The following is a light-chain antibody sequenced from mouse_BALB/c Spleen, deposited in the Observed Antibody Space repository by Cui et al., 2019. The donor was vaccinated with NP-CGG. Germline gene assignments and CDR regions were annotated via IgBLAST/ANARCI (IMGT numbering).Light chain of an antibody. CDR2: GTN. V-gene: IGLV1*01. Sequence: QAVVPQDSEFTTSPGETVTLTCRSSTGAVTTSNYANWVQEKPDHLFTGLIGGTNNRAPGVPARFSGSLIGDKAALTITGAQTEDVAIYFCALWYSNHWVFGGGTKLTVL. CDR3: ALWYSNHWV. CDR1: TGAVTTSNY. J-gene: IGLJ1*01.